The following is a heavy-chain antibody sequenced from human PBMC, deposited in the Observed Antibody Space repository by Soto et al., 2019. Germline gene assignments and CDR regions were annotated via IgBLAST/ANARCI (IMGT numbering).Heavy chain of an antibody. V-gene: IGHV4-39*01. CDR1: GGSISSSSYY. D-gene: IGHD5-12*01. CDR2: IYYTGRI. CDR3: ARVLRVDIVATSPFDY. J-gene: IGHJ4*02. Sequence: QPQLQESGPGLVKPSETLSLTCTVSGGSISSSSYYWGWIRQPPGKGLEWIGSIYYTGRIFYNPSLKSRVTISVDTSKNQFSLKMSSVTAADTAVYYCARVLRVDIVATSPFDYWGQGTLVTVST.